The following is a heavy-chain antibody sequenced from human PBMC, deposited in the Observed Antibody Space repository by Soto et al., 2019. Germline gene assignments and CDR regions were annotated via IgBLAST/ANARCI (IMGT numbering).Heavy chain of an antibody. J-gene: IGHJ4*02. CDR1: GFTFSVYS. Sequence: EVQLVESGGDLVQREGSLRLSCVASGFTFSVYSMNWVRQAPGKGLEWFSYITSDTKTIKYADSVKGRSTISRDNAKNSVYLQMNSLRDEDTAVYYCARSVEGHFDYWGQGTVVTVSS. D-gene: IGHD6-19*01. CDR3: ARSVEGHFDY. V-gene: IGHV3-48*02. CDR2: ITSDTKTI.